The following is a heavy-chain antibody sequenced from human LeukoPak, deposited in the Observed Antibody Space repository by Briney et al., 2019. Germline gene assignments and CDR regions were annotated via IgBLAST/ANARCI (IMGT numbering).Heavy chain of an antibody. D-gene: IGHD3-22*01. CDR1: GYSFTSYW. V-gene: IGHV5-51*01. CDR2: IYPSDSNT. J-gene: IGHJ6*02. CDR3: AGLDSSGYYYYGMDV. Sequence: GEPLKISCKGSGYSFTSYWTGWVRQMHGKGLEWLGIIYPSDSNTKYSPSFQGQVTISADKSISTAYLQWGGLKASDTAMYYCAGLDSSGYYYYGMDVWGQGTTVTVSS.